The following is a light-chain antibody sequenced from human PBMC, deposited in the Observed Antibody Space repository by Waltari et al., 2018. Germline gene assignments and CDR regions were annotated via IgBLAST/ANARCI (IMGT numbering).Light chain of an antibody. CDR3: QQYYSPGT. CDR2: WAS. Sequence: DIVMTQSPDSLAVSLGERATINCKSSQSVLYSSNNKNYLAWYQQKPGQPPKLLIYWASTRESGVPDRFSGSWSGTDFTLTISSLQAEDVAVYYCQQYYSPGTFGQGTKLEIK. CDR1: QSVLYSSNNKNY. V-gene: IGKV4-1*01. J-gene: IGKJ2*02.